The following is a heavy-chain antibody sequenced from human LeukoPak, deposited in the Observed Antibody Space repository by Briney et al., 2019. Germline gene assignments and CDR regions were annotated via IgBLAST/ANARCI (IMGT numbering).Heavy chain of an antibody. CDR1: GFTFNTNA. CDR2: ISGRTGGT. CDR3: AKCGNSGCHLIDY. D-gene: IGHD5-12*01. V-gene: IGHV3-23*01. J-gene: IGHJ4*02. Sequence: GGSLSLSCAASGFTFNTNAMSWVRQAPGKGLEWVSAISGRTGGTYYADSVKGRFTISRDNSKSTLYLQMDSLRAEDTAVYYCAKCGNSGCHLIDYWGQGTLVTVSS.